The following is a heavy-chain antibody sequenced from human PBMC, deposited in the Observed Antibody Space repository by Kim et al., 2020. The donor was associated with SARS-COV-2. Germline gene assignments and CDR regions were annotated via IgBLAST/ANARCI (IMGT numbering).Heavy chain of an antibody. J-gene: IGHJ3*02. CDR1: GGSICSYY. CDR2: IYYSGST. Sequence: SETLSLTCTVSGGSICSYYWSWIRQPPGKGLEWIGYIYYSGSTNYNPSLKSRVTISVDTSKNQFSLKLSSVTAADTAVYYCARGDTIFGVVINAFDIWGQGTMVTVSS. V-gene: IGHV4-59*08. CDR3: ARGDTIFGVVINAFDI. D-gene: IGHD3-3*01.